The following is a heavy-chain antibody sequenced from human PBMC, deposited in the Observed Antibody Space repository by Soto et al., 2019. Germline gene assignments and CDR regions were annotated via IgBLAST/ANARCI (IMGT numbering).Heavy chain of an antibody. D-gene: IGHD4-17*01. Sequence: QLQLQESGPGLVEPSETLSLTCTVSGGSISSSSYYWGWIRQPPGKGLEWIGCIYYSGSTYYNPSLKSRVTISVDTSKNQFSLKLSSVTAADTAVYYCARHYGDYSYADAFDIWGQGTMVTVSS. J-gene: IGHJ3*02. V-gene: IGHV4-39*01. CDR1: GGSISSSSYY. CDR2: IYYSGST. CDR3: ARHYGDYSYADAFDI.